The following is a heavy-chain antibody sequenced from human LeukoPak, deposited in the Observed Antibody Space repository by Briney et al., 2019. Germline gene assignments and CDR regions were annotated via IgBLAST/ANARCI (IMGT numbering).Heavy chain of an antibody. CDR3: ARYPRGYSGYLKD. D-gene: IGHD5-12*01. V-gene: IGHV1-2*02. CDR2: INADSGGA. CDR1: GYTFTDYH. J-gene: IGHJ4*02. Sequence: ASVKVSCKASGYTFTDYHMHWVRQAPGQGLEWVGWINADSGGAKYAQEFQGRVTMTRGTSISTAYMELSRLRSDDTAVYYCARYPRGYSGYLKDWGQGTLVTVSS.